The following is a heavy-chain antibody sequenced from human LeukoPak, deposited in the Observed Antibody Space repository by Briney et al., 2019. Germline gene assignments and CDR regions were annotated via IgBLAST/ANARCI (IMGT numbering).Heavy chain of an antibody. Sequence: GGSLRLSCAASGFTVSSNYMSWVRQAPGKGLEWVSVIYSGGSTYYADSVKGRFTISRDNSKNTLYLQMNSLRAEDTAVYYCASRRGRYYDSSGYYKTPGFDYWGQGTLVTVSS. V-gene: IGHV3-66*01. D-gene: IGHD3-22*01. CDR1: GFTVSSNY. J-gene: IGHJ4*02. CDR2: IYSGGST. CDR3: ASRRGRYYDSSGYYKTPGFDY.